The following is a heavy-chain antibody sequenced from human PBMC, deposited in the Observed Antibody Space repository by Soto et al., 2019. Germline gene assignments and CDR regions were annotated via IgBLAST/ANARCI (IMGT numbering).Heavy chain of an antibody. Sequence: QLQLQESGPGLVKPSETLSLTCTVSDDSIGRSNYFWGWIRQPPGKGLEWIGNIFYSGNTHYNPSLKSRVTISVDTSNHHFSLRVGSVAAADTAFYFCARHLYSGDSRGSFGYWGPGALVIVSS. D-gene: IGHD6-19*01. CDR2: IFYSGNT. V-gene: IGHV4-39*01. CDR3: ARHLYSGDSRGSFGY. J-gene: IGHJ4*02. CDR1: DDSIGRSNYF.